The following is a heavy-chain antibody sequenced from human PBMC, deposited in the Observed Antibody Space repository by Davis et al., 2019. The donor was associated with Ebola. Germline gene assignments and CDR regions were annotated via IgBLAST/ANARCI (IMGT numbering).Heavy chain of an antibody. CDR3: ARQSGSYSSSYGMDY. CDR1: GGSFSGYY. V-gene: IGHV4-34*01. J-gene: IGHJ4*02. CDR2: INHSGST. Sequence: PSETLSLTCAVYGGSFSGYYWSWIRQPPGKGLEWIGEINHSGSTNYNPSLKSRVTISVDTSKNQFSLKLSSVTAADTAVYYCARQSGSYSSSYGMDYWGQGTPVTVSS. D-gene: IGHD6-6*01.